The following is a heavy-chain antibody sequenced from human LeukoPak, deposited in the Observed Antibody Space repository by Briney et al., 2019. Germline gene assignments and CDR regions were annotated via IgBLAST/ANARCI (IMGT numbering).Heavy chain of an antibody. D-gene: IGHD1-14*01. Sequence: ASVKVSCKASGYTFTAYYIHWVRQAPGQGLEWMGWINPNSGATNYAQNFQGRVIMTWDTSISTASMELSRLRSDDTAVYYCAREPLYQRPFDYWGQGTLVTVSS. J-gene: IGHJ4*02. CDR3: AREPLYQRPFDY. CDR2: INPNSGAT. V-gene: IGHV1-2*02. CDR1: GYTFTAYY.